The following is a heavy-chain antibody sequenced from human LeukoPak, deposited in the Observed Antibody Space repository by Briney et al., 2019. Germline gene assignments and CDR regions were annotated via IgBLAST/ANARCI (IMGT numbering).Heavy chain of an antibody. J-gene: IGHJ4*02. CDR1: VDSICSYY. CDR2: IYYSGST. V-gene: IGHV4-59*01. D-gene: IGHD4-23*01. Sequence: SETLSLTCTVSVDSICSYYWSCIRQPPGEGLEWIGYIYYSGSTNYNPSLKSRLTISAHTPKNQLSLKLSSVTAADTAVYYCARVRGYTTTVVTQWYFDYWGQGTLVTVSS. CDR3: ARVRGYTTTVVTQWYFDY.